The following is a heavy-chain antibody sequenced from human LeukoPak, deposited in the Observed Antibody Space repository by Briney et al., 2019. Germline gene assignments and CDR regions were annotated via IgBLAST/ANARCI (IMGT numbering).Heavy chain of an antibody. Sequence: ASVKVSCRASGYTFTSYYMHWVRQAPGQGLEWMGIINPSGGSTSYAQKFQGRVTMTRDTSTSTVYMELSSLRSEDTAVYYCVEESPEYFQHWGQGTLVTVSS. J-gene: IGHJ1*01. V-gene: IGHV1-46*01. CDR3: VEESPEYFQH. D-gene: IGHD3-10*01. CDR1: GYTFTSYY. CDR2: INPSGGST.